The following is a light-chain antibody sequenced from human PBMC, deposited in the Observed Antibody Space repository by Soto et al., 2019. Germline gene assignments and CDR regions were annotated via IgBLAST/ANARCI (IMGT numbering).Light chain of an antibody. Sequence: DIQMTQSPSSLSASVGERVTISCRTSQSISNYLNWYQQKPGKAPKLLIYAASSLQSGVPSRFSGSGSGTDFTLTISSLQPEDFATYYCQQSYSDSALTFGGGTKVDIK. V-gene: IGKV1-39*01. J-gene: IGKJ4*01. CDR1: QSISNY. CDR2: AAS. CDR3: QQSYSDSALT.